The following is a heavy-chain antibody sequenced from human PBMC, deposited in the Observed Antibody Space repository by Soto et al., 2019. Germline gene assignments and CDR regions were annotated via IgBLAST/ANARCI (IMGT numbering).Heavy chain of an antibody. Sequence: LRLSCTASGFTLSDYSMHWVRQAPGKGLEWVSYISSRGSTLNYADSVKGRFTISRDNAKNSLYLQMNSLRAEDTAVYYCTRDLDTRGSAPISEYWGQGTLVTVSS. J-gene: IGHJ4*02. D-gene: IGHD3-22*01. CDR2: ISSRGSTL. CDR1: GFTLSDYS. CDR3: TRDLDTRGSAPISEY. V-gene: IGHV3-48*01.